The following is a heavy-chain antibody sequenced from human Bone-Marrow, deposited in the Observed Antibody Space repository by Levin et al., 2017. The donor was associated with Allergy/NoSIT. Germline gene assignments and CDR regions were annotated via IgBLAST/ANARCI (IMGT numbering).Heavy chain of an antibody. J-gene: IGHJ6*04. D-gene: IGHD3-16*01. CDR2: IRSKANSYAT. V-gene: IGHV3-73*01. CDR3: ARDHYGTMGV. Sequence: GGSLRLSCAASGFTFSGSALHWVRQAPGKGLEWVGRIRSKANSYATEYAASVKGRFTISRDDSKNTAYLEMNSLKAEDTAIYYCARDHYGTMGVWGKGTTVTVSP. CDR1: GFTFSGSA.